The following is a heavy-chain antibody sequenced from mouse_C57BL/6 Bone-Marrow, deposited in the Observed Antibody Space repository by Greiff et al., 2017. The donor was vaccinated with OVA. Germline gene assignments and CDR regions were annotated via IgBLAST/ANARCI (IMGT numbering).Heavy chain of an antibody. CDR1: GFTFSSYG. V-gene: IGHV5-6*01. D-gene: IGHD2-3*01. Sequence: EVKLVESGGDLVKPGGSLKLSCAASGFTFSSYGMSWVRQTPDKRLEWVATISSGGSYTYYPDSVKGRFTISRDNAKNTLYLQMSSLKSEDTAMYYCARGWLLDYWGQGTTLTVSS. J-gene: IGHJ2*01. CDR2: ISSGGSYT. CDR3: ARGWLLDY.